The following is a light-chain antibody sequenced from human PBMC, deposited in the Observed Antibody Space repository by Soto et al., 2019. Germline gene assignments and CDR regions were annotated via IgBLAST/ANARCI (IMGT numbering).Light chain of an antibody. CDR2: DVN. Sequence: QSVLTQPASVSGSPGQSITISSTGTSSEIGTYNFVSWYQQHPGKAPKLMLYDVNIRPSGVSNRFSGSKSGNTASLTICGLQAEDEADYYCTSWTTSTTMIFGGGTKVTVL. CDR3: TSWTTSTTMI. CDR1: SSEIGTYNF. V-gene: IGLV2-14*03. J-gene: IGLJ2*01.